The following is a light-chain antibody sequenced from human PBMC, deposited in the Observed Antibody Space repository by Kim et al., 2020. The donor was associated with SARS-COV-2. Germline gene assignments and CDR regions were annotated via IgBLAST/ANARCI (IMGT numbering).Light chain of an antibody. CDR3: ATWDDSLDVWM. J-gene: IGLJ3*02. Sequence: QRVTISFSGRTSNIGSNPVTWYQHFPGTAPQLLIYTNDPRPSGVSDRVSCSKSGTSASLAISALRSEDEAAYYCATWDDSLDVWMFGGGTQLTVL. CDR1: TSNIGSNP. CDR2: TND. V-gene: IGLV1-44*01.